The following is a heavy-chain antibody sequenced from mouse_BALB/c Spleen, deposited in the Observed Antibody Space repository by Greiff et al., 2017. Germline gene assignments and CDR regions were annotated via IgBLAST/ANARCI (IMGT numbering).Heavy chain of an antibody. J-gene: IGHJ3*01. CDR2: ISSGGST. V-gene: IGHV5-6-5*01. D-gene: IGHD2-3*01. CDR3: ARGRGDGNFFAY. Sequence: EVQLVESGGGLVKPGGSLKLSCAASGFTFSSYAMSWVRQTPEKRLEWVASISSGGSTYYPDSVKGRFTISRDNARNILYLQMSSLRSEDTAMYYCARGRGDGNFFAYWGQGTLVTVSA. CDR1: GFTFSSYA.